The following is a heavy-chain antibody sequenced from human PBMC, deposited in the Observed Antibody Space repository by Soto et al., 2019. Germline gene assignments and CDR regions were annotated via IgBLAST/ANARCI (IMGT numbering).Heavy chain of an antibody. CDR1: GGSFSGYY. CDR2: INHSGST. V-gene: IGHV4-34*01. CDR3: ARGGIVVVPAAMRSWNY. J-gene: IGHJ4*02. D-gene: IGHD2-2*01. Sequence: QVQLQQWGAGLLKPSETLSLTCAVYGGSFSGYYWSWIRQPPGKGLEWIGEINHSGSTNYNPPLKSRVTISVDTSKNQFSLKLSSVTAADTAVYYCARGGIVVVPAAMRSWNYWGQGTLVTVSS.